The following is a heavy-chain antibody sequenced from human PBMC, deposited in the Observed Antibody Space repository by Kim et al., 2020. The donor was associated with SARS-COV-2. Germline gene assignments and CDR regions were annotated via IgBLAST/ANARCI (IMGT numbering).Heavy chain of an antibody. J-gene: IGHJ4*02. Sequence: YAAKFQGRVSMTRDTSTSTVYMELNSLRSEDTAVYYCARGDYYDNSGYMAFWGQGTLVTV. CDR3: ARGDYYDNSGYMAF. D-gene: IGHD3-22*01. V-gene: IGHV1-46*01.